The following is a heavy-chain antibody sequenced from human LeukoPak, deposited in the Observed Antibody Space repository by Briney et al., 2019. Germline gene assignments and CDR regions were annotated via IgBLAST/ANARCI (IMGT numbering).Heavy chain of an antibody. V-gene: IGHV3-7*04. CDR3: ARRSGYDYFDY. CDR2: IKQDGSEK. Sequence: PGGSLRLSCSASGFTFSTYWMSWVRQAPGKGLEWVANIKQDGSEKYYEDSVKGRFTISRDNAKNSVFLQMNSLRAEDTAVYYCARRSGYDYFDYWGQGTLVTVSS. CDR1: GFTFSTYW. J-gene: IGHJ4*02. D-gene: IGHD5-12*01.